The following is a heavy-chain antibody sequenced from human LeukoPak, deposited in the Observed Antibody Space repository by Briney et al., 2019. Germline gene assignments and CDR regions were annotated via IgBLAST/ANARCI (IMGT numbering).Heavy chain of an antibody. J-gene: IGHJ3*02. CDR2: IYYSGST. V-gene: IGHV4-59*08. D-gene: IGHD3-22*01. CDR1: GGSISSYY. CDR3: ARGIVLLDAFDI. Sequence: SETLSLTCTVSGGSISSYYWSWIRQPPGKGLEWIGYIYYSGSTNYNPSLKSRVTISVDTSKNQFSLKLSPVTVADTAVYFCARGIVLLDAFDIWGQGTMVTVSS.